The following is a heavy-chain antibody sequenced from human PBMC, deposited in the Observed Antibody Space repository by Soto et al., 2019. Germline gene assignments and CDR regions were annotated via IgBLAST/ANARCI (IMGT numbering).Heavy chain of an antibody. J-gene: IGHJ3*02. Sequence: TLSLTCTVSGGSISSGGYYWSWIRQHPGKGLEWIGYIYYSGSTYYNPSLKSRVAMSLDTSKNQFSLRLSSVTAADTAVYFCARKNYDDSGAPGEPFDIWGQGTMVTVSS. CDR3: ARKNYDDSGAPGEPFDI. V-gene: IGHV4-31*03. CDR1: GGSISSGGYY. D-gene: IGHD3-22*01. CDR2: IYYSGST.